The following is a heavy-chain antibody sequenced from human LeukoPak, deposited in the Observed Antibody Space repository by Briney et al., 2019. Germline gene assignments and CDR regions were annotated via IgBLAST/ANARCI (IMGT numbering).Heavy chain of an antibody. J-gene: IGHJ4*02. D-gene: IGHD6-13*01. CDR3: ARHEVGYSSSWYMDY. Sequence: AGESLKISCKGSGYSFTSYWIGWVRQMPGKGLEWMGIIYPGDSDTRYSPPFQGQVTISADKSISTAYLQWSSLKASDTAMYYCARHEVGYSSSWYMDYWGQGTLVTVSS. CDR1: GYSFTSYW. V-gene: IGHV5-51*01. CDR2: IYPGDSDT.